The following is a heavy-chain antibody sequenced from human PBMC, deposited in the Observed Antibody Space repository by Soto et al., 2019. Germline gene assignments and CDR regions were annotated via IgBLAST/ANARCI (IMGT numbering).Heavy chain of an antibody. D-gene: IGHD3-22*01. CDR3: TTDNRYYYDSSGYYFDY. Sequence: GGSLRLSCAASGFTFSNAWMSWVRQAPGKGLEWVGRIKIKTDGGTTDYAAPVKGRFTISRDDSKITLYLQMNSLKTEDTAVYYWTTDNRYYYDSSGYYFDYWGQGTLVTVSS. V-gene: IGHV3-15*01. CDR2: IKIKTDGGTT. J-gene: IGHJ4*02. CDR1: GFTFSNAW.